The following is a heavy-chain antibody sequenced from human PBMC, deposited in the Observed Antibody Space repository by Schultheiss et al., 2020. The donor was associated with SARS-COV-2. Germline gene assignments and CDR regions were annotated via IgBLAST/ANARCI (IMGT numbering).Heavy chain of an antibody. J-gene: IGHJ3*02. D-gene: IGHD6-19*01. CDR3: ARDSTVAGTHDAFDI. Sequence: SETLSLTCTVSGGSISSGGYYWSWIRQHPGKGLEWIGYIYYSGSTYYNPSLKSRVTISVDTSKNQFSLKLSSVTAADTAVYYCARDSTVAGTHDAFDIWGQGTMVTVS. CDR2: IYYSGST. CDR1: GGSISSGGYY. V-gene: IGHV4-31*03.